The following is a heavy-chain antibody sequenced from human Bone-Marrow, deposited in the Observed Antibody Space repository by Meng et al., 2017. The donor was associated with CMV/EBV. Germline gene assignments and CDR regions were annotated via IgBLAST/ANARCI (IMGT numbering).Heavy chain of an antibody. D-gene: IGHD5-12*01. Sequence: GGSLRLSCAVSGFTFNAYAMSWVRQAPGKGLEWVSAISGSGGSTYYADSVKGRFTISRDNSKNTLYLQMNSLRAEDTAVYYCARQYSGFDPYYFDYWGQGTLVTVSS. CDR2: ISGSGGST. J-gene: IGHJ4*02. CDR1: GFTFNAYA. V-gene: IGHV3-23*01. CDR3: ARQYSGFDPYYFDY.